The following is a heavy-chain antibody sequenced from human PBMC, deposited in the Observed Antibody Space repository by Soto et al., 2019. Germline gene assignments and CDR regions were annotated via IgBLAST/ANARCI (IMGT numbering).Heavy chain of an antibody. CDR3: AKVRLRDYSLGYVFDS. Sequence: QVQLVESGGGVVQPGRSLRLSCAASGFTFSRYGMHWVRQAPGKGLEWVALISYVGSKTYYADSVKGRFTISRDNSKNTLYLQMSSLRVEDTAVYYCAKVRLRDYSLGYVFDSWGQGTLVTVFS. V-gene: IGHV3-30*18. J-gene: IGHJ4*02. CDR1: GFTFSRYG. CDR2: ISYVGSKT. D-gene: IGHD5-18*01.